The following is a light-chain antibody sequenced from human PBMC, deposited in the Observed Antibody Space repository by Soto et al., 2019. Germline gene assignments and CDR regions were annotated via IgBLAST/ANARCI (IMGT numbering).Light chain of an antibody. CDR2: DAS. CDR1: QGVSSH. CDR3: QQRSNSPLT. Sequence: DIELTQSPATLSLSPGERAAISCRASQGVSSHLAWYQQKPGQAPRLLIYDASNRATGIPARFSGSGSGTDFTLIISSLQPEDLAVYYCQQRSNSPLTFGGGTKVELK. V-gene: IGKV3-11*01. J-gene: IGKJ4*01.